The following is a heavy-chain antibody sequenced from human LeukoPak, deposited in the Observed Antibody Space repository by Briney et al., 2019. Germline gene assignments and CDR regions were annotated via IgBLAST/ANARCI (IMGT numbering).Heavy chain of an antibody. CDR3: ARGFSHYDILTGGFDP. CDR2: INHSGST. CDR1: GGSFSGYY. Sequence: SETLSLTCAVYGGSFSGYYWSWIRQPPGKGLEWIGEINHSGSTNHNPSLKSRVTISVDTSKNQFSLKLSSVTAADTAVYYCARGFSHYDILTGGFDPWGQGTLVTVSS. V-gene: IGHV4-34*01. J-gene: IGHJ5*02. D-gene: IGHD3-9*01.